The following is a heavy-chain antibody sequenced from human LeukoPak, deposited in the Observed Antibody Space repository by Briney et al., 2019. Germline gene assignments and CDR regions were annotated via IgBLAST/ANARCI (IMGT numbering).Heavy chain of an antibody. V-gene: IGHV3-30*04. D-gene: IGHD1-26*01. J-gene: IGHJ4*02. CDR3: AKDQVGGTTMAGY. Sequence: GGSLRLSCAASGFALSSYAMHWVRQAPGKGLEWVAVISYDGSNKYYGDSVKGRFTISRDISKNTLYLQMNSLRPEDTAVYYCAKDQVGGTTMAGYWGQGTLVTVSS. CDR2: ISYDGSNK. CDR1: GFALSSYA.